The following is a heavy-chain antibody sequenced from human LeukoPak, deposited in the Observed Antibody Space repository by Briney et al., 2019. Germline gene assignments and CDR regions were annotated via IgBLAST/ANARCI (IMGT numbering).Heavy chain of an antibody. Sequence: PSETLPPTCTVSGGSVSDYYWSWIRQSPGKGLEWIGEINHSGSTNYNPSLKSRVTISVDTSKNQFSLKLSSVTAADTAVYYCARSASGLDAFDIWGQGTMVTVSS. D-gene: IGHD5-12*01. J-gene: IGHJ3*02. V-gene: IGHV4-34*01. CDR1: GGSVSDYY. CDR3: ARSASGLDAFDI. CDR2: INHSGST.